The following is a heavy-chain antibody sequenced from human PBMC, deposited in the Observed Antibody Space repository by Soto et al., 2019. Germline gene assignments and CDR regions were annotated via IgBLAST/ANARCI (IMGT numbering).Heavy chain of an antibody. CDR2: ISSSSSYI. CDR3: VRTSLVVAAATREDY. CDR1: GYTFSSYS. D-gene: IGHD2-15*01. V-gene: IGHV3-21*01. J-gene: IGHJ4*02. Sequence: GGALTLSCAPSGYTFSSYSMTRVRQAPEKALEWVSSISSSSSYIYYADSVKGRFTISRDNAKNSLYLQMNSLRAEDTAVYYCVRTSLVVAAATREDYWGQGTLVTVSS.